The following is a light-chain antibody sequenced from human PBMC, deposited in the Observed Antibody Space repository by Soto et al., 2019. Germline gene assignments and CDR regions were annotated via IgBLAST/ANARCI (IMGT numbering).Light chain of an antibody. CDR3: PPYHSHPHT. Sequence: EIVLTQSPAILSLSPGQIATLSCSAIETVRNNYLAWYQQKPGHAPRLLIYAAYYRATGIKDKFSGSGSGKDFSITISRLQTEDSALYYCPPYHSHPHTVGPGTQLEIK. J-gene: IGKJ2*01. V-gene: IGKV3D-20*02. CDR2: AAY. CDR1: ETVRNNY.